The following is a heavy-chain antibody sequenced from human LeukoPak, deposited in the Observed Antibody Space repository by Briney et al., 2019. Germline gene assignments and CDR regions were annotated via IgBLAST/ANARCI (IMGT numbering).Heavy chain of an antibody. CDR1: GFTFSSYA. V-gene: IGHV3-15*01. CDR3: AAGGRV. J-gene: IGHJ6*02. Sequence: GGSLRLSCAASGFTFSSYAMNWVRQAPGKGLEWVGRIQSKTDGGTTEYAAPVKGRFTISRDDSTNTLYLQMNSLKTEDTGVYYCAAGGRVWGQGTTVTVSS. D-gene: IGHD3-10*01. CDR2: IQSKTDGGTT.